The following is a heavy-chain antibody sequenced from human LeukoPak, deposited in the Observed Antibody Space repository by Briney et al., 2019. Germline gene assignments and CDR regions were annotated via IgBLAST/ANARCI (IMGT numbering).Heavy chain of an antibody. Sequence: GGSLRLSCADSGFTFSSYAMSWVRQAPGKGLEWVSAISGSGGSTYYADSVKGRFTISRDNSKNTLYLQMNSLRAEDTAVYYCLGDVFRYFDWLPDQSDYWGQGTLVTVSS. D-gene: IGHD3-9*01. CDR2: ISGSGGST. CDR1: GFTFSSYA. V-gene: IGHV3-23*01. J-gene: IGHJ4*02. CDR3: LGDVFRYFDWLPDQSDY.